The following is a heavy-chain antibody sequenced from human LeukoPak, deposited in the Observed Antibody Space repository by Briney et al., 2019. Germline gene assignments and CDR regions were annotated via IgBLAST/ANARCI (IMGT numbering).Heavy chain of an antibody. V-gene: IGHV4-38-2*02. Sequence: SETLSLTCTVSGYSISSGYYWGWIRQPPGKGLEWIGSIYHSESTYYNPSLKSRVTISVDTSKNQFSLKLSSVTAADTAVYYCAREQDGSSGLALDYWGQGTLVTVSS. D-gene: IGHD6-19*01. CDR3: AREQDGSSGLALDY. CDR2: IYHSEST. J-gene: IGHJ4*02. CDR1: GYSISSGYY.